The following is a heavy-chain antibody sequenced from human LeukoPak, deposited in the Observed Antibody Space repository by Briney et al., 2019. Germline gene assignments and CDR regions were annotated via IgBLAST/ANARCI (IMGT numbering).Heavy chain of an antibody. Sequence: GESLKISCKGSGYSFSTYWIGWVRQMPGKGLEWMGLINAADSDTRYSPSFQGQVLISVDKSISTAYLQWGNLKATGTAFYYCARVPCTGGSCSRTFDYWGQGTLVTVSS. CDR1: GYSFSTYW. V-gene: IGHV5-51*01. CDR2: INAADSDT. D-gene: IGHD2-8*02. CDR3: ARVPCTGGSCSRTFDY. J-gene: IGHJ4*02.